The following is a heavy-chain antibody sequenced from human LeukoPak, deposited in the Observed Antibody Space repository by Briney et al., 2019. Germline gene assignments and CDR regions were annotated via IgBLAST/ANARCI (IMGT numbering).Heavy chain of an antibody. Sequence: PGGSLRLSCAVSGLTVSSSFMSWVRQAPGKGLEWVSVIYSGGSTYYADSVKGRFTISRDNSKNTLYLQMNSLRAEDTAVYYCARVWVPAIDYWGQGTLVTVSS. CDR2: IYSGGST. CDR3: ARVWVPAIDY. CDR1: GLTVSSSF. V-gene: IGHV3-66*01. D-gene: IGHD2-2*01. J-gene: IGHJ4*02.